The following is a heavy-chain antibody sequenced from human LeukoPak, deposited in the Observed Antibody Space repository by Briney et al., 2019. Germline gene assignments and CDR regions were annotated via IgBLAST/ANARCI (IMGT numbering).Heavy chain of an antibody. V-gene: IGHV4-59*01. Sequence: SETLSLTCTVSGGSISSYYWSWIRQPPGKGLEWIGYIYYSGSTNYNPSLKSRVTISVDTSKNQFSLKLSSVTAADTAVYYCARVRAVAGHNFDYWGQGTLVTVSS. D-gene: IGHD6-19*01. CDR1: GGSISSYY. CDR3: ARVRAVAGHNFDY. CDR2: IYYSGST. J-gene: IGHJ4*02.